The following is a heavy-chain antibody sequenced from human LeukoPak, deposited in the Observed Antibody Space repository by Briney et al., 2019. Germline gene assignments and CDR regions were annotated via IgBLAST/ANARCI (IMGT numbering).Heavy chain of an antibody. D-gene: IGHD3-3*01. J-gene: IGHJ4*02. CDR1: GGSFSGYY. Sequence: SETLSLTCAVYGGSFSGYYWRWIREPPGKGLEWIGEINHSGSTNYNLSLKSRVTISVDTSKNQFYLKLGSVTAADTAVYYCARGRGVFLYSFDYWGQGTLVTVSS. V-gene: IGHV4-34*01. CDR2: INHSGST. CDR3: ARGRGVFLYSFDY.